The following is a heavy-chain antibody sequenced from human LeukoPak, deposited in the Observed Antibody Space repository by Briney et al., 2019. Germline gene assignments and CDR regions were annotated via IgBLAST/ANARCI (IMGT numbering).Heavy chain of an antibody. CDR3: ARRYCSSTSCSLYYYYYYYMDV. J-gene: IGHJ6*03. D-gene: IGHD2-2*01. V-gene: IGHV3-23*01. Sequence: GGSLRLSCAASGFTFSSYAMSWVRQAPGKGLEWVSAISGSGGSTYYADSVKGRFTISRDNSKNTLYLQMNSLRAEDTAVYYCARRYCSSTSCSLYYYYYYYMDVWGKGTTVTVSS. CDR1: GFTFSSYA. CDR2: ISGSGGST.